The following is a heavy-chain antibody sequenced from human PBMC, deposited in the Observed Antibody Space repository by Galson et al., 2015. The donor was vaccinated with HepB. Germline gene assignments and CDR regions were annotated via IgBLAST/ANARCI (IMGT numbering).Heavy chain of an antibody. CDR3: ATRTGTSSGDYFHY. CDR1: GGSFSSYA. V-gene: IGHV1-69*01. D-gene: IGHD1-14*01. Sequence: KVSCKASGGSFSSYAISWVRQAPGQGLEWMGGIIPLFGTANYAQMFQGRATITADESTSTTYIELSSLRSDDTAVYYCATRTGTSSGDYFHYWGQGTLVTVSS. CDR2: IIPLFGTA. J-gene: IGHJ4*02.